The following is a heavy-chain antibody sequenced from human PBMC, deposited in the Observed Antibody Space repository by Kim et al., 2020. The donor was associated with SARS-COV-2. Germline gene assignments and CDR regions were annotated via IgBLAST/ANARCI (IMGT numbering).Heavy chain of an antibody. CDR2: SGRT. V-gene: IGHV4-34*01. J-gene: IGHJ4*02. D-gene: IGHD7-27*01. Sequence: SGRTDHTPTLSNRVTISVDTSKNQFSRKLSSVTAADTAVYYCAREPGFDYWGQGTLVTVSS. CDR3: AREPGFDY.